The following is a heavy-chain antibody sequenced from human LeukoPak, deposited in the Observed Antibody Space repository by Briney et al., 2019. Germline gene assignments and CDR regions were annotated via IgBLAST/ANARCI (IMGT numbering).Heavy chain of an antibody. V-gene: IGHV3-48*01. J-gene: IGHJ4*02. CDR3: ARDLGIAAVFDY. D-gene: IGHD6-13*01. CDR2: ISSSSSTI. CDR1: GFTFSSYS. Sequence: PGGSLRLSCAASGFTFSSYSMNWVRQAPGKGLEWVSYISSSSSTIYYADPVEGRFTISRDNAKNSLYLQMNSLRAEDTAVCYCARDLGIAAVFDYWGQGTLVTVSS.